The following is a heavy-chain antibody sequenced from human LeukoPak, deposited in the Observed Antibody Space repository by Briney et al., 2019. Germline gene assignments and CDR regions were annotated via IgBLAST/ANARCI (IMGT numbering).Heavy chain of an antibody. CDR1: GFTFSSYA. CDR2: ISSSSITI. Sequence: PGGSLRLSCAASGFTFSSYAMSWVRQAPGKGLEWVSYISSSSITIYYADSVKGRFTISRDNAKNSLYLQMNSLRDEDTAVYYCARDRYCSSTTCYVGYWGQGTLVTVSS. J-gene: IGHJ4*02. V-gene: IGHV3-48*02. CDR3: ARDRYCSSTTCYVGY. D-gene: IGHD2-2*01.